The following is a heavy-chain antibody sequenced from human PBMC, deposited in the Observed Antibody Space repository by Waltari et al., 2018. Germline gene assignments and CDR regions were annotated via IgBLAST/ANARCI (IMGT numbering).Heavy chain of an antibody. CDR3: AKDRGAYYFYY. D-gene: IGHD3-16*01. CDR2: IWYDGSNK. Sequence: QVQLVESGGGVVQPGRSLRLSCAASGFTFSSYGMHWVRQAPGKGLGWVAVIWYDGSNKYYADSVTGRFTISRDNSKNTLYLQMNSLRAEDTAVYYCAKDRGAYYFYYWGQGTLVTVSS. J-gene: IGHJ4*02. V-gene: IGHV3-33*06. CDR1: GFTFSSYG.